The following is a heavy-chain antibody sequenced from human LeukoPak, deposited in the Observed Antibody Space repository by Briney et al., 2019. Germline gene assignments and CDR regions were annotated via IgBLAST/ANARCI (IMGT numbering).Heavy chain of an antibody. V-gene: IGHV3-15*01. CDR2: IKSKTHGGTT. J-gene: IGHJ4*02. CDR1: GFTFSKAW. D-gene: IGHD3-10*01. CDR3: TTYGSGTI. Sequence: GGSLRLSCAASGFTFSKAWMSWVRQTPGKGLEWVGRIKSKTHGGTTDYAAPVKGRFTISRDDSKNTLYLRMNSLKTEDTAVYYCTTYGSGTIWGQGTLVTVSS.